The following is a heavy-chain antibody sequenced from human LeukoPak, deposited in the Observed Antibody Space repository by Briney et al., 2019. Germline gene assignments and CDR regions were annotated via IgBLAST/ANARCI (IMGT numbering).Heavy chain of an antibody. CDR2: IYYSGST. V-gene: IGHV4-59*01. Sequence: PSETLSLTCTVSGGSISSYYWSWIRQPPGKGLEWIGYIYYSGSTNYNPSLKSRVTISVDTSKNQFSLKLSSVTAADTAVYYCARDRLAVAGNYYYYGLDVWGKGTTVTVSS. J-gene: IGHJ6*04. CDR1: GGSISSYY. CDR3: ARDRLAVAGNYYYYGLDV. D-gene: IGHD6-19*01.